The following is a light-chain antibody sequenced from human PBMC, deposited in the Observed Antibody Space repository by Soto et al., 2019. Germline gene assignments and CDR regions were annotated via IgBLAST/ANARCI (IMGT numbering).Light chain of an antibody. V-gene: IGLV1-40*01. Sequence: QSVLTQPPTVSGAPGQRVTISCTGSSSNIGAGYDVHWYQQLPGTAPKLLMYGNSNRPSGVPDRFSGSRSGTSASLAITGLQAEDEADYYCQSYDISLSGVVFGGGTKVTVL. CDR3: QSYDISLSGVV. J-gene: IGLJ2*01. CDR2: GNS. CDR1: SSNIGAGYD.